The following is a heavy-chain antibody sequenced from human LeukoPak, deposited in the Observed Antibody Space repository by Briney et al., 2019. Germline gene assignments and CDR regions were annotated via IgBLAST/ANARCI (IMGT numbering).Heavy chain of an antibody. CDR3: ATLESLWFGELPKDY. CDR1: GYTLTELS. CDR2: FDPEDGET. V-gene: IGHV1-24*01. D-gene: IGHD3-10*01. J-gene: IGHJ4*02. Sequence: GASVKVSCKVSGYTLTELSMHWVRQAPGKGLEWMGGFDPEDGETIYAQKFQGRVTMTEDTSTDTAYMELSSLRSEDTAVYYCATLESLWFGELPKDYWGQGTLVTVSS.